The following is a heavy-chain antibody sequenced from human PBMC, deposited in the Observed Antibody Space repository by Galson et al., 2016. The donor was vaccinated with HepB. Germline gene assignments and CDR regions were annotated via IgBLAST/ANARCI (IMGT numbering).Heavy chain of an antibody. Sequence: SLRLSCAASGFVFSNFGLSRARQAPGKGLEWVASISTRRPTYYSDSAQGRFTISRDNSNNTLYLQMNGLTAEDTAVYYCAKERLVRRIFDHGGQGTLVTVSS. D-gene: IGHD1-1*01. CDR2: ISTRRPT. J-gene: IGHJ4*02. CDR1: GFVFSNFG. V-gene: IGHV3-23*01. CDR3: AKERLVRRIFDH.